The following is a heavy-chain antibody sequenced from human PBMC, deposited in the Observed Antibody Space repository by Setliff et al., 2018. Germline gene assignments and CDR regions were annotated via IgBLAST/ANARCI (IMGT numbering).Heavy chain of an antibody. Sequence: GGSLRLSCTASGLTFADAWMNWVRQAPGKGLEWVARVRSNSVGGTTEYGAPVKGRFTISRDDSKNTMSLQMNSLKTEDTAVYYCTTSLRYFDWSPTDYWGQGTQVTVSS. V-gene: IGHV3-15*01. CDR1: GLTFADAW. D-gene: IGHD3-9*01. CDR3: TTSLRYFDWSPTDY. CDR2: VRSNSVGGTT. J-gene: IGHJ4*02.